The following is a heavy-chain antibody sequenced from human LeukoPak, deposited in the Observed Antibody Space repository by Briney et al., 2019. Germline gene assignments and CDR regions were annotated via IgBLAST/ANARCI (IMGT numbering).Heavy chain of an antibody. CDR3: ARGGEAGLAD. Sequence: SETLCLTCTVSGASMSSYYWTWIRQPPGKGLEWIGYIYSSGSTNSNPSLKSRVTISVDTSKNQFSLNLSSVTAADTAVYYCARGGEAGLADWGQGTLVTVSS. J-gene: IGHJ4*02. CDR2: IYSSGST. V-gene: IGHV4-59*01. CDR1: GASMSSYY. D-gene: IGHD4-17*01.